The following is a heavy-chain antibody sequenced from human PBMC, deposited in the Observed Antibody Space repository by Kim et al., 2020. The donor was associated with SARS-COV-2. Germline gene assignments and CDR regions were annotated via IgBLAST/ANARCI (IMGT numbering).Heavy chain of an antibody. CDR3: ITRGGGILS. Sequence: GGSLRLSCAASGFIFSSYGMSWVRQAPGKGLEWVSTISGGGVSTYYADSVKGRFTISRDNPKNTLFLQMNSLRGEDTAVYYCITRGGGILSWGQGTLVTV. J-gene: IGHJ5*02. V-gene: IGHV3-23*01. CDR2: ISGGGVST. D-gene: IGHD2-15*01. CDR1: GFIFSSYG.